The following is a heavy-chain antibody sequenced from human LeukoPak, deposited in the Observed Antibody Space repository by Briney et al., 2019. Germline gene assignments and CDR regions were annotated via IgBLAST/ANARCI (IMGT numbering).Heavy chain of an antibody. CDR2: IIPIFGTA. D-gene: IGHD2-2*01. J-gene: IGHJ4*02. CDR3: ASRGGGVVPAAPYYFDY. CDR1: GGTFSSYA. V-gene: IGHV1-69*06. Sequence: SVKVSCKASGGTFSSYAISWVRQAPGQGLEWMGGIIPIFGTANYAQKFQGRVTITADKSTSTAYMELSSLRSEDTAVYYCASRGGGVVPAAPYYFDYWGQGTLVTVSS.